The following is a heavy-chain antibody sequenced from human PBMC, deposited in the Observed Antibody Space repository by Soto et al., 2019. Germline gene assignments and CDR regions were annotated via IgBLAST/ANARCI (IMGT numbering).Heavy chain of an antibody. J-gene: IGHJ5*02. CDR3: ARHYWYYYGSGSYLPYNWFDP. CDR2: IYPGDSDT. CDR1: GYSFTSYW. V-gene: IGHV5-51*01. D-gene: IGHD3-10*01. Sequence: GESLKISCKGSGYSFTSYWIGWVRQMPGKGLEWMGIIYPGDSDTRYSPSFQGQVTISADKSISTAYLQWSSLKALDTAMYYCARHYWYYYGSGSYLPYNWFDPWGHGTLVTVSS.